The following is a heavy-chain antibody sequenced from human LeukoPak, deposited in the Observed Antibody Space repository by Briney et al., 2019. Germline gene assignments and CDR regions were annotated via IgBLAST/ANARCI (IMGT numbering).Heavy chain of an antibody. CDR3: AKYSSSSNYYYGMDV. J-gene: IGHJ6*02. Sequence: PGGYLRLSCAASGFSFSDSYMNWIRQAPGKGLEGVSYISGSSTHTNYADSVKGRFTISRDNAKNSLYLQINSLTAEDTAVYYCAKYSSSSNYYYGMDVWGQGTTVTVSS. D-gene: IGHD6-13*01. CDR2: ISGSSTHT. CDR1: GFSFSDSY. V-gene: IGHV3-11*03.